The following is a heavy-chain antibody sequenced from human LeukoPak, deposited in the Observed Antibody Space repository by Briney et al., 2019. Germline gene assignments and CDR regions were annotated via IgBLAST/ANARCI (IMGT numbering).Heavy chain of an antibody. J-gene: IGHJ4*02. CDR3: ARVGVEYYGSGSYYTRAYFDY. Sequence: ASVKVSCKASGGTFSSYAISWVRQAPGQGLEWMGGIIPIFGTANYAQKFQGRVTITRDTSASTAYMELSSLRSEDTAVYYCARVGVEYYGSGSYYTRAYFDYWGQGTLVTVSS. D-gene: IGHD3-10*01. CDR2: IIPIFGTA. V-gene: IGHV1-69*05. CDR1: GGTFSSYA.